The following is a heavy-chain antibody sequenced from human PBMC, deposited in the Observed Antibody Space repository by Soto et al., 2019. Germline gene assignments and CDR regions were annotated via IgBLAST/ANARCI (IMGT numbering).Heavy chain of an antibody. CDR1: CGSISSYY. Sequence: SEPLSLTCTVSCGSISSYYWSWIRQPPGKGLEWIGYIYYSGSTNYNPSLKSRVTISVDTSKNQLSLKPSSVTAADTAVYYCAMVDWYNSSYFEEWGQGHVVT. CDR3: AMVDWYNSSYFEE. J-gene: IGHJ4*02. V-gene: IGHV4-59*01. D-gene: IGHD6-13*01. CDR2: IYYSGST.